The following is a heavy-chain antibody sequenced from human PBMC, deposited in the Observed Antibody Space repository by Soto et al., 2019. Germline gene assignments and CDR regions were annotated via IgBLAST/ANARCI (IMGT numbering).Heavy chain of an antibody. CDR2: ISGSGGST. D-gene: IGHD3-3*01. CDR1: GFTFSSYA. V-gene: IGHV3-23*01. J-gene: IGHJ6*02. CDR3: AKDPTPPRILEWLQHYYYYYGMDV. Sequence: VQLLESGGGLVQPGGSLRLSCADSGFTFSSYAMSWVRQAPGKGLEWVSAISGSGGSTYYADSVKGQFTISRDNSKNTLYLPMNSLRAEDTAVYYCAKDPTPPRILEWLQHYYYYYGMDVWGQGTTVTVSS.